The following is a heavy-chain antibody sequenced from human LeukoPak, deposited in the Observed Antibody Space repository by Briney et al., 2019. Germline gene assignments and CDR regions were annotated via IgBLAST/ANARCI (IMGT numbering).Heavy chain of an antibody. CDR2: SIPILGIA. CDR1: GGTFSSYA. V-gene: IGHV1-69*04. Sequence: ASVKVSCKASGGTFSSYAISWVRQAPGQGLEWVGRSIPILGIASYAKTFQGRVTITADKSTSKDYMVLSSFRSGDRAVYYCVIGRYRSSGYEGDNWFAPWGQGTLVTVS. J-gene: IGHJ5*02. D-gene: IGHD6-13*01. CDR3: VIGRYRSSGYEGDNWFAP.